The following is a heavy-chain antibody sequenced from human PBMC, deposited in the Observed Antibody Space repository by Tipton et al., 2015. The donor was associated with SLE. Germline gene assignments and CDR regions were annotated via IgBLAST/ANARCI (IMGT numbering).Heavy chain of an antibody. J-gene: IGHJ6*03. CDR1: GGSISSYY. V-gene: IGHV4-59*01. D-gene: IGHD2-15*01. CDR2: IYYSGST. Sequence: TLSLTCTVSGGSISSYYWSWIRQPPGKGMEWIGYIYYSGSTNYNPSLKSRVTLSVDTSKNQFSLKLSSVTAAYTAVHYCARAQAAPARTYYMYVWGKGTSVTISS. CDR3: ARAQAAPARTYYMYV.